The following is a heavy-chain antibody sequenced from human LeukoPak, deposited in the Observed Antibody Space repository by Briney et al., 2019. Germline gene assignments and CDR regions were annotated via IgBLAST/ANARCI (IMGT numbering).Heavy chain of an antibody. CDR2: INPNSGGT. J-gene: IGHJ4*02. V-gene: IGHV1-2*02. CDR3: ARDSGYDILTGYYPSFGNDY. CDR1: GYTFTGYY. Sequence: XSVTVSCKASGYTFTGYYMHWVRQAPGQGLEWMGWINPNSGGTNYAQKFQGRVTMTRDTSISTAYMELSRLRSDDTAVYYCARDSGYDILTGYYPSFGNDYWGQGTLVTVSS. D-gene: IGHD3-9*01.